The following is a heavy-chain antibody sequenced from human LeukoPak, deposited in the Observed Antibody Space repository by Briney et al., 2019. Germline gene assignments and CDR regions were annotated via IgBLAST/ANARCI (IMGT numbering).Heavy chain of an antibody. CDR1: GGSISSGDYY. V-gene: IGHV4-30-4*08. Sequence: PSETLSLTCTVSGGSISSGDYYWSWLRQPPGKGLEWIGYIYYSGNTYYNPSLKSRVTISVDTSKNQFSLKLSAVTAADTAVYYCARDRGYCSSTSCYSWFDPWGQGTLVAVSS. CDR2: IYYSGNT. CDR3: ARDRGYCSSTSCYSWFDP. D-gene: IGHD2-2*01. J-gene: IGHJ5*02.